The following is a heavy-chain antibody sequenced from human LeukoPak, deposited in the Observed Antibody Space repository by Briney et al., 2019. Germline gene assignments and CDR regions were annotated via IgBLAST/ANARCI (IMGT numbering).Heavy chain of an antibody. CDR2: ISGSGGST. J-gene: IGHJ6*03. CDR3: AKYRVVYYYYYMDV. V-gene: IGHV3-23*01. Sequence: PGGSLRLSCAASGFTFSSYAMSWVRQAPGKGLEWVSAISGSGGSTYYADSVDGRFTISRDNSKNTLYLQMNSLRTEDTAVYYCAKYRVVYYYYYMDVWGKGTTVTVSS. D-gene: IGHD2-15*01. CDR1: GFTFSSYA.